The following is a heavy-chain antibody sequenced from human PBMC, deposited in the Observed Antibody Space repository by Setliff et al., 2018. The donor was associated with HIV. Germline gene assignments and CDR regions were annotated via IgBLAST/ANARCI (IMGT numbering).Heavy chain of an antibody. CDR2: LGKSNSRM. CDR3: VREDIVTTGVRLDYYMDV. J-gene: IGHJ6*03. Sequence: GGSLRLSCAASGFTFSSYSMNWVRQAPGKGLEWVSYLGKSNSRMTYAGSVQGRFTISGDNAKNTHYLQMNSLRAEATALYYCVREDIVTTGVRLDYYMDVWGKGTTVTVSS. D-gene: IGHD5-12*01. V-gene: IGHV3-48*01. CDR1: GFTFSSYS.